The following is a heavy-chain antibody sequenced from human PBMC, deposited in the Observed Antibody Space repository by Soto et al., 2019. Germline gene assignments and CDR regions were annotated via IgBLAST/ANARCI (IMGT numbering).Heavy chain of an antibody. D-gene: IGHD6-13*01. CDR1: GGSISSGDYY. J-gene: IGHJ6*02. CDR3: ARGPYSSSWYPCYYYYGMDV. Sequence: KTSETLSLTCTVSGGSISSGDYYWSWIRQPPGKGLEWIGYIYYSGSTYYNPSLKSRVTISVDTSKNQFSLKLSSVTAADTAVYYCARGPYSSSWYPCYYYYGMDVWGQGTTVTVSS. CDR2: IYYSGST. V-gene: IGHV4-30-4*01.